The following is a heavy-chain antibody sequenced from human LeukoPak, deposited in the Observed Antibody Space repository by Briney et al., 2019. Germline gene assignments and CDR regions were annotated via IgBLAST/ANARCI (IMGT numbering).Heavy chain of an antibody. CDR2: ISSSSSYI. V-gene: IGHV3-21*01. D-gene: IGHD3-16*01. CDR3: ARLGDGGAWSD. Sequence: GGSLRLSWAASGFTFSSYSMNWVRQAPGRGLEWVSSISSSSSYIYYADSVKGRFTISRDNAKNSLYLQMNSLRAEDTAVYYCARLGDGGAWSDWGQGTLVTVSS. J-gene: IGHJ4*02. CDR1: GFTFSSYS.